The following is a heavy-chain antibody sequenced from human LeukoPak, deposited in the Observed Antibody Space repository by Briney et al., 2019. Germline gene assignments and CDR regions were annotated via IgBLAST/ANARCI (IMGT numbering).Heavy chain of an antibody. CDR1: VDSISSYY. V-gene: IGHV4-59*01. Sequence: KPSETLSLTCSVSVDSISSYYWTWIRQPPGKALEWIGYIHYSGSTKYNPSLTSRVTISIDTSKNQFSLKLISVTAADTAFYYCARESVAAAGIDYWGQGTLVTVSS. CDR2: IHYSGST. J-gene: IGHJ4*02. CDR3: ARESVAAAGIDY. D-gene: IGHD6-25*01.